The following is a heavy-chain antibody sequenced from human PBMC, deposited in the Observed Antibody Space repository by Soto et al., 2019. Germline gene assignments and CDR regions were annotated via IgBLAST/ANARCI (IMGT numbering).Heavy chain of an antibody. CDR1: GGSISSYY. D-gene: IGHD5-12*01. V-gene: IGHV4-59*01. CDR3: ARAGRMNIVATIGDLDY. Sequence: SETLSLTCTVSGGSISSYYWSWIRQPPGKGLEWIGYICYSGSTNYNPSLKSRVTISVDTSKNQFSLKLSSVTAADTAVYYCARAGRMNIVATIGDLDYCGQGTLVTVS. CDR2: ICYSGST. J-gene: IGHJ4*02.